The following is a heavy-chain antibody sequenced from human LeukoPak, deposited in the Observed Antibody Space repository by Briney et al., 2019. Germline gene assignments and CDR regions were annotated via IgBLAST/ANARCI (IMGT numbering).Heavy chain of an antibody. CDR2: IIPIFGIA. CDR1: GGTFSNYA. J-gene: IGHJ4*02. Sequence: GAAVKVSCKASGGTFSNYAISWVRQPPGQGLEWMGGIIPIFGIANYSQKFQGRVTITADKSTSTAYMELSSRRSEDTAVYYCARVGGHYYDSSLFDYWGQGTLVTVSS. V-gene: IGHV1-69*10. D-gene: IGHD3-22*01. CDR3: ARVGGHYYDSSLFDY.